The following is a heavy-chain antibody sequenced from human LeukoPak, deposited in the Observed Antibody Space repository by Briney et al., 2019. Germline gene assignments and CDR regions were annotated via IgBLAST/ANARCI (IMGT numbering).Heavy chain of an antibody. D-gene: IGHD3-10*01. V-gene: IGHV4-59*12. J-gene: IGHJ3*02. CDR2: IYHSGST. Sequence: SETLSLTCTVSGGSISSYYWSWIRQPPGKGLEWIGYIYHSGSTYYNPPLKSRATISVDRSKNQFSLKLSSVTAADTAVYYCARVSGAFDIWGQGTMVTVSS. CDR3: ARVSGAFDI. CDR1: GGSISSYY.